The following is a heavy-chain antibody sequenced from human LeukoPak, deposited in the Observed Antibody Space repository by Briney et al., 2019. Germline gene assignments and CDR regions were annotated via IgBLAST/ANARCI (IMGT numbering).Heavy chain of an antibody. CDR1: GFTFSTSR. V-gene: IGHV3-74*01. Sequence: GGSLRLSCAASGFTFSTSRMHWLRQVPGKGLEWVSRIRRDGTFTNYADSVKGRFTISRDNAKNTLYLQMNSLRAEDTAVYYCVAVPETRFGPWGQGTLVTVSS. CDR3: VAVPETRFGP. CDR2: IRRDGTFT. J-gene: IGHJ5*02. D-gene: IGHD6-19*01.